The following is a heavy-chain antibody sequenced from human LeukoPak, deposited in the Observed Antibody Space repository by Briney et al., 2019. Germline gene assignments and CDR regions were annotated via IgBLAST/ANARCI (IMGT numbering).Heavy chain of an antibody. CDR2: IKQDGSEK. CDR1: GFTFSSYA. CDR3: PREERRGFSQYFDL. V-gene: IGHV3-7*01. J-gene: IGHJ2*01. Sequence: GGSLRLSCAASGFTFSSYAMSWVRQAPGMGLEWVANIKQDGSEKYYVDSVKGRFTISRDNGKNSLYLQMNSLRAEDTAVYYCPREERRGFSQYFDLWGRGTLVTVSS.